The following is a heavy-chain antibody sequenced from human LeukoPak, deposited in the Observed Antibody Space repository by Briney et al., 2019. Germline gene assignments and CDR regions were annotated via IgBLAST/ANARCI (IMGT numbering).Heavy chain of an antibody. CDR1: GGSISSGGYY. CDR3: ARESSSSRDYYYYGMDV. Sequence: SETLSLACTVSGGSISSGGYYWSWIRQHPGKGLEWIGYIYYSGSTYYNPSLKSRVTISVDTSKNQFSLKLSSVTAADTAVYYCARESSSSRDYYYYGMDVWGQGTTVTVS. J-gene: IGHJ6*02. CDR2: IYYSGST. V-gene: IGHV4-31*03. D-gene: IGHD6-6*01.